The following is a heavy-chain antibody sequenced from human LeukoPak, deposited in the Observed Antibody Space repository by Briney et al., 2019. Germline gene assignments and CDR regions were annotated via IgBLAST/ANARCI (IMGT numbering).Heavy chain of an antibody. V-gene: IGHV5-51*01. Sequence: GESLKISCKGSGYSFTSYWIGWVRQMPGKGLELMWIIYPDDSDTRDSPSFQCQVTISADKSISTAYLQWSSLKASDTAMYYCARLYDRKTIDYWGQGTLVTVSS. CDR2: IYPDDSDT. J-gene: IGHJ4*02. CDR3: ARLYDRKTIDY. D-gene: IGHD3-22*01. CDR1: GYSFTSYW.